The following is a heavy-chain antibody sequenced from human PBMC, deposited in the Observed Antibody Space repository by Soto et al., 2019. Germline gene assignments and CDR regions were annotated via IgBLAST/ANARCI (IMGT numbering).Heavy chain of an antibody. Sequence: QVQLVESGGGVVQPGRYLRLSCAASGFTFSSYAMHWVRQAPGKGLEWGAVISYDGSNKYYADSVKGRFTISRDNSKNTLYLQMNSLRAEDTAVYYCARGRGSCYSRCDYFDYWGLGTLVTVSS. D-gene: IGHD2-15*01. J-gene: IGHJ4*02. CDR2: ISYDGSNK. CDR1: GFTFSSYA. V-gene: IGHV3-30-3*01. CDR3: ARGRGSCYSRCDYFDY.